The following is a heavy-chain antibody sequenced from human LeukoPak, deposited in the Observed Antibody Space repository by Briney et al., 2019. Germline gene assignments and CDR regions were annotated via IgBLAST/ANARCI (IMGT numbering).Heavy chain of an antibody. V-gene: IGHV4-34*01. CDR3: ARGLPRIAAAGQTPYYFDY. Sequence: SETLSLTCAVYGGSFSGYYWSWIRQPPGKGLEWIGEINHSGSTNYNPSLKSRVTISVDTSKNQFSLKLSSVTAADTAVYYCARGLPRIAAAGQTPYYFDYWGQGTLVTVSS. D-gene: IGHD6-13*01. CDR1: GGSFSGYY. CDR2: INHSGST. J-gene: IGHJ4*02.